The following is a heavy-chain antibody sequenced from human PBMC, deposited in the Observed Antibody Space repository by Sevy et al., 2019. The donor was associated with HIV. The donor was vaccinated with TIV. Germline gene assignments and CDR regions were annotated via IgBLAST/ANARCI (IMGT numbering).Heavy chain of an antibody. J-gene: IGHJ6*02. V-gene: IGHV1-46*01. CDR1: GYTFTSYY. CDR3: ARVEFYGDYGDYYGMDV. CDR2: INPSGGTT. D-gene: IGHD4-17*01. Sequence: ASVKVSCKASGYTFTSYYMHWVRQAPGQGLEWMGMINPSGGTTSYAQKFQGRVTITRDTSTSTVYMELSSLRSEDTAVYYCARVEFYGDYGDYYGMDVWGQGTTVTVSS.